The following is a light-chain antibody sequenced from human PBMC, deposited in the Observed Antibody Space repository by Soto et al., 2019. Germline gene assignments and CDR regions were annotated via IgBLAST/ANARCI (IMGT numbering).Light chain of an antibody. Sequence: QSVLTQPPSVSVAPGQRVTISCTGSSSNIGAGYDVHWYQQLPGTAPKLLIYGNSNRPSGVPDRFSGSKSGTSASLAITGLQSEDAADYYCQSYDSSLSGYVFGTGTKLTVL. CDR1: SSNIGAGYD. CDR2: GNS. CDR3: QSYDSSLSGYV. J-gene: IGLJ1*01. V-gene: IGLV1-40*01.